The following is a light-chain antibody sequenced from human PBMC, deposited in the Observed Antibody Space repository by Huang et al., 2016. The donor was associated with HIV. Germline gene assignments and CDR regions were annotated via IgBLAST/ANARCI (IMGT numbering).Light chain of an antibody. Sequence: DIQMTQSPSSLSASVGDRVTIICRASQGISNSLAWYQQKPGKAPKLLLYATSKLESGVPCIFSGSASATHYTLNISTLQPEDLATYYCQQYKSVPWTFGQGTKVAI. CDR2: ATS. J-gene: IGKJ1*01. CDR3: QQYKSVPWT. CDR1: QGISNS. V-gene: IGKV1-NL1*01.